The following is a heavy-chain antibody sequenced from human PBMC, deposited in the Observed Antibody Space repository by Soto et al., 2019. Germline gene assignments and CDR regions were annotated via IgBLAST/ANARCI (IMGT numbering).Heavy chain of an antibody. J-gene: IGHJ4*02. V-gene: IGHV3-33*01. CDR1: GFTFNTYD. D-gene: IGHD1-1*01. CDR3: ARIQLDTIMALDY. CDR2: IWSDGNNK. Sequence: QVQLVESGGGVVQPGTSLRLSCAASGFTFNTYDFHWVRQAPGKGLEWVAVIWSDGNNKYYTDSVRGRFTISRDSSKNTLYMQMNSLRVEDTAVYYCARIQLDTIMALDYWGQGTLVTVS.